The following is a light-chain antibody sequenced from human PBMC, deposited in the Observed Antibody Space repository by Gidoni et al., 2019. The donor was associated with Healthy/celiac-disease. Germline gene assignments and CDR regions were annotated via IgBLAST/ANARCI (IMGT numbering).Light chain of an antibody. CDR1: QSISSW. J-gene: IGKJ1*01. CDR2: KAS. V-gene: IGKV1-5*03. Sequence: DIKMTQSPFILSASVGDRVTITCRASQSISSWLAWYQQKPGKAPKLLIYKASSLESGVPSRFSGSGSGTEFTLTISSLQPDDFATYYCQHYNSYPWTFGQGTRVEIK. CDR3: QHYNSYPWT.